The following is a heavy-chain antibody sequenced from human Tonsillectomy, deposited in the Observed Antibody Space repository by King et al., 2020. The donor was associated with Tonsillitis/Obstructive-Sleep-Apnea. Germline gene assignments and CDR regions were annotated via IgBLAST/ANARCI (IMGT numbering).Heavy chain of an antibody. CDR2: ISRSGSGT. J-gene: IGHJ4*02. CDR1: GFTFSTYE. CDR3: ARGGPKGRSAF. D-gene: IGHD2-15*01. V-gene: IGHV3-48*03. Sequence: VQLVESGGGLVQPGGSLRLSCAASGFTFSTYELNWVRQAPGKGLEWVSYISRSGSGTTYADSVKGRFTISRDNAKNTLYLQMNSLRAEDTAVYYCARGGPKGRSAFWGQGTLVTVAA.